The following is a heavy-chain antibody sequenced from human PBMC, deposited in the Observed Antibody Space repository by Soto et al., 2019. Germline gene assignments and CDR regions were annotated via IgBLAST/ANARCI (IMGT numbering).Heavy chain of an antibody. D-gene: IGHD5-12*01. Sequence: GGSLRLSCAASGFTFSSYGMHWVRQAPGKGLEWVAVIWYDGTNAYYADSVRGRFTISRDNSKNTLYLQMNSLRAEDTAVYYCARDDLSGYGRCAFDIWGQGTMVTVSS. J-gene: IGHJ3*02. CDR1: GFTFSSYG. V-gene: IGHV3-33*01. CDR3: ARDDLSGYGRCAFDI. CDR2: IWYDGTNA.